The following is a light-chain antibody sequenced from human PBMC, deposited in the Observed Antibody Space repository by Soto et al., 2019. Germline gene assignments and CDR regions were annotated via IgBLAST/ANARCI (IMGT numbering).Light chain of an antibody. CDR2: DAS. V-gene: IGKV3-11*01. Sequence: EIGLTQSPATLSLSPGERATLSCRASQSVSSYLAWYQQKPGQAPRLLIYDASNRATGIPARFSGSGSGTDFTLTISSLEPEDFAVYYCQQRSNWPALYTFGQGTKLEIK. CDR3: QQRSNWPALYT. CDR1: QSVSSY. J-gene: IGKJ2*01.